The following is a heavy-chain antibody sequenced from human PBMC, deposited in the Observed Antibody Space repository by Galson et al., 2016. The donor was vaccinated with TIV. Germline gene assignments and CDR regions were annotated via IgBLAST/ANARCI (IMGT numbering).Heavy chain of an antibody. Sequence: SVKVSCKASGYTFTHHPIHWVRQAPGQRLEWMGWINAGNGNTKYSRKFQGRVTITRDTSATTVYMDLSSLTSEDTAVYYCARPPYCGGDCYKYDSWGQGTLVTVSS. CDR3: ARPPYCGGDCYKYDS. J-gene: IGHJ4*02. CDR2: INAGNGNT. CDR1: GYTFTHHP. V-gene: IGHV1-3*01. D-gene: IGHD2-21*01.